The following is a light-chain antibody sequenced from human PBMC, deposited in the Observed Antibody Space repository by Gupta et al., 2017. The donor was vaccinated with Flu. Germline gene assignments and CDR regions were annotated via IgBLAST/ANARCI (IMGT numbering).Light chain of an antibody. V-gene: IGKV1-39*01. CDR2: AAS. J-gene: IGKJ2*03. CDR1: QSISSY. Sequence: DIQMTQSPSSLSASVGDRVTITCRASQSISSYLNWHQQKPGKAPKLLIYAASSLQRGVPSRFSGSGAGTDFTLTISSRQPEDFATYYCQQRYSTHPEQSFGQGTKLEIK. CDR3: QQRYSTHPEQS.